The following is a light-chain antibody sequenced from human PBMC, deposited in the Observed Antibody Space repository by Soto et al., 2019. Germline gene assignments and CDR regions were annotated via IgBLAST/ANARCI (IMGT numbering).Light chain of an antibody. J-gene: IGKJ4*01. Sequence: EIVMTLSPARLSLATGKRGTLSFRASQSINSNCAWYQQKPGQAPRLFIYRASSRATGLPARFSASGSGTDFNLTISILHSEDFAFYYWQQYNSCPSATFGEGTKVDIK. V-gene: IGKV3-15*01. CDR3: QQYNSCPSAT. CDR1: QSINSN. CDR2: RAS.